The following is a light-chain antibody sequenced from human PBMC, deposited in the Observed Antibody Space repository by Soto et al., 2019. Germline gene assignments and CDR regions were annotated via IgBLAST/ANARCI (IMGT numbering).Light chain of an antibody. CDR3: SSYTSSSTLLI. V-gene: IGLV2-14*01. CDR2: DVS. CDR1: SSDVGGYNY. J-gene: IGLJ1*01. Sequence: LTHPASVSGSPGQSITISCTGTSSDVGGYNYVSWYQQHPGKAPKLMIYDVSNRPSGVSNRFSGSKSGNTASLTISGLQAEDEADYYCSSYTSSSTLLIFGTGTKAPS.